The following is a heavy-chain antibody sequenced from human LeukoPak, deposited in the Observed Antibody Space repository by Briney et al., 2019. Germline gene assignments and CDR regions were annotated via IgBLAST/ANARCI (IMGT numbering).Heavy chain of an antibody. CDR2: ISYSGGST. V-gene: IGHV3-23*01. Sequence: PGGSLRLSCAASGFTFSSYAMSWVRQALGKGLEWVSGISYSGGSTNYADSVKGRFTISRDNSKYTLYLQMNSLRADDTATYYCAKDLVSIWGQGTLVTVSS. CDR3: AKDLVSI. J-gene: IGHJ4*02. D-gene: IGHD6-6*01. CDR1: GFTFSSYA.